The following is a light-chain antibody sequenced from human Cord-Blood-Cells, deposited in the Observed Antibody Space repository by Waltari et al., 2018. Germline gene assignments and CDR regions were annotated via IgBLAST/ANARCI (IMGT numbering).Light chain of an antibody. V-gene: IGKV1-27*01. CDR1: PGIRNY. CDR2: AAS. J-gene: IGKJ1*01. Sequence: DIQMTQSPSSLSASVGDRVTITCRASPGIRNYLAWYQQKPGKVPKLLIYAASTLQSGVPSRFSGSGSGTDFTLTISSLQPEDVATYYCQKYNSAPWTFGQGTKVEIK. CDR3: QKYNSAPWT.